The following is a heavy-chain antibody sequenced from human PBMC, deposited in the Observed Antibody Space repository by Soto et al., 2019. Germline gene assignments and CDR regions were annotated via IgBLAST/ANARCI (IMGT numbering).Heavy chain of an antibody. CDR2: IIPIFGTA. D-gene: IGHD1-26*01. Sequence: QVQLVQSGAEVKKPGSSVKVSCKASGGTFSSYAISWVRQAPGQGLEWMGGIIPIFGTANYAQKFQGRVTITADESTSTADMERSSLRSEDRAVYYWARGGVEATGAQYYYYGMDVWGQGTTVTVSS. V-gene: IGHV1-69*01. CDR3: ARGGVEATGAQYYYYGMDV. CDR1: GGTFSSYA. J-gene: IGHJ6*02.